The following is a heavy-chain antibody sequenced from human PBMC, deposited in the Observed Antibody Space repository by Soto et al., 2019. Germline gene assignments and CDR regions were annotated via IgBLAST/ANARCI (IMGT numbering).Heavy chain of an antibody. CDR1: GGSISSRSYS. V-gene: IGHV4-39*07. J-gene: IGHJ5*02. CDR3: ARPKTIGAAAGKGWFDP. Sequence: SETLSLTCSVSGGSISSRSYSWGWIRQPPGEGLEWIGYMYHSGSTYYNPSLKSRVTISIDRSKNQFSLKLSSVTAADMAMYYCARPKTIGAAAGKGWFDPWGQGTLVTVSS. D-gene: IGHD6-13*01. CDR2: MYHSGST.